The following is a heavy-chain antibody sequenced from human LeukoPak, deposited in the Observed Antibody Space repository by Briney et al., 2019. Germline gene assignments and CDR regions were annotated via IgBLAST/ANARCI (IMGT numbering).Heavy chain of an antibody. Sequence: GGSLRLSCAASGFTFSSYSMNWVRQAPGKGLEWVSSISSSSSYIYYADSVKGRFTISRDNAKNSLYLQMNSLRAEDTAVYYCARVRIVGVYFDYWGQGTLVTVSS. CDR3: ARVRIVGVYFDY. CDR1: GFTFSSYS. D-gene: IGHD1-26*01. CDR2: ISSSSSYI. V-gene: IGHV3-21*01. J-gene: IGHJ4*02.